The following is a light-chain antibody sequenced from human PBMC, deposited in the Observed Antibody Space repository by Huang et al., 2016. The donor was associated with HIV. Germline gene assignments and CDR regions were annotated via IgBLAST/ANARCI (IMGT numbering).Light chain of an antibody. J-gene: IGKJ1*01. CDR2: DAS. CDR1: QDIRNS. CDR3: QQYYTIRA. Sequence: DIQMTQSPSSLSASVGDRVTLTCRASQDIRNSVAWYQHKPGKAPKLLRHDASRLESGVPARFSGSGSGTNYTLTISSLQPEDSATYYCQQYYTIRAFGQGTKVEIK. V-gene: IGKV1-NL1*01.